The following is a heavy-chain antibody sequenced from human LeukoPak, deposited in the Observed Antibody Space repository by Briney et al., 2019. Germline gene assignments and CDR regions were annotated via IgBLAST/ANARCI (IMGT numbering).Heavy chain of an antibody. D-gene: IGHD6-25*01. CDR2: TSAYNGNT. CDR1: GYTFTSYG. V-gene: IGHV1-18*01. J-gene: IGHJ4*02. CDR3: ARDEVAAAGSYFDY. Sequence: ASVKVSCKASGYTFTSYGISWVRQAPGQGLEWMGWTSAYNGNTNYARKFQGRVTMTTDTSTSTVYMELRSLRSDDTAVYYCARDEVAAAGSYFDYWGQGTLVTVSS.